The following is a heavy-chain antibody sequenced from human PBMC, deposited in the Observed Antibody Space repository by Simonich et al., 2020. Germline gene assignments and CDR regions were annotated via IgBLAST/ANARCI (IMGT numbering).Heavy chain of an antibody. CDR3: ARSLGYYYYYYGMDV. CDR2: IYYSGST. Sequence: QVQLQESGPGLVKPSETLSLTCTVSGGSISSYYWSWIRQPPGKGLEWIGYIYYSGSTNYNPSLKSRVTISVETSTNQFSLKLSSVTAADTAVYYCARSLGYYYYYYGMDVWGQGTTVTVSS. D-gene: IGHD1-26*01. V-gene: IGHV4-59*08. J-gene: IGHJ6*02. CDR1: GGSISSYY.